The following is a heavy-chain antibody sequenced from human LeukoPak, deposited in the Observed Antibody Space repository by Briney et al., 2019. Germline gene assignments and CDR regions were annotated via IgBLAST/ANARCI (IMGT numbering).Heavy chain of an antibody. CDR2: ISWNSGSI. D-gene: IGHD3-10*01. J-gene: IGHJ4*02. Sequence: PGGSLRLSCAASGFTFDDYAMHWVRQAPGKGLEWVSGISWNSGSIGYADSVKGRFTISRDNAKNSLYLQMNSLRAEDTALYYCAKDTNFSERDGLMDYWGQGTLVTVSS. CDR3: AKDTNFSERDGLMDY. V-gene: IGHV3-9*01. CDR1: GFTFDDYA.